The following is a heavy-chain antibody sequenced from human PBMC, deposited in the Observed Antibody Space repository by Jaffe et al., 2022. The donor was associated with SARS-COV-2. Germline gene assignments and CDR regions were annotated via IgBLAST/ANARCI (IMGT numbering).Heavy chain of an antibody. Sequence: EVQLVESGGGLVPPGRSLKLSCTPSGFNFGDYTMSWFRQAPGKGLEWLGFIRPKAYGATTEYAASVKGRFSISRDDSKNIAYLQMNSLKTEDTAVYYCTRDVPVGAAVYWGQGTLVTVSS. V-gene: IGHV3-49*03. J-gene: IGHJ4*02. CDR2: IRPKAYGATT. CDR3: TRDVPVGAAVY. D-gene: IGHD2-15*01. CDR1: GFNFGDYT.